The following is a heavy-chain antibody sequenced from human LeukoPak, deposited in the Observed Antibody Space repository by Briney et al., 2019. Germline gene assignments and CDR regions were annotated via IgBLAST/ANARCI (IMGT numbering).Heavy chain of an antibody. V-gene: IGHV4-61*08. CDR3: ARPDPATGAFDI. D-gene: IGHD5-18*01. J-gene: IGHJ3*02. Sequence: PSETLSLTCTVSGGSISSGGYYWSWIRQPPGKGLEWIGYIYYSGSTNYNPSLKSRVTISVDTSKNQFSLKLSSVTAADTAVYYCARPDPATGAFDIWGQGTMVTVSS. CDR2: IYYSGST. CDR1: GGSISSGGYY.